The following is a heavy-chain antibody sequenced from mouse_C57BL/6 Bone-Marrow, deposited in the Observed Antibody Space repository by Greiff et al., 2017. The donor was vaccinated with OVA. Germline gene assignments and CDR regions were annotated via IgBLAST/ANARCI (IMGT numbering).Heavy chain of an antibody. CDR3: ASGDYYAMDY. J-gene: IGHJ4*01. Sequence: EVQLVESGGDLVKPGGSLKLSCAASGFTFSSYGMSWVRQTPDKRLEWVATISSGGSYTYYPDSVKGRFTISRDNAKNTLYLQMSSLKSEDKAMYYCASGDYYAMDYWGQGTSVTVSS. CDR2: ISSGGSYT. V-gene: IGHV5-6*01. CDR1: GFTFSSYG.